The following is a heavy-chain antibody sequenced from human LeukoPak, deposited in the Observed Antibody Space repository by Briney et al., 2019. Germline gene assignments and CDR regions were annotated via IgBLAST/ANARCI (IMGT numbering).Heavy chain of an antibody. CDR2: IYSGGST. J-gene: IGHJ4*02. Sequence: GGSLRLSCAASGFTVSSNYMSWVCQAPGKGLEWVSLIYSGGSTYYADSVKGRFTISRDNSMNTLYLQMNSLRAEDTAVYYCARDALWNWGQGTLVTVSS. CDR1: GFTVSSNY. V-gene: IGHV3-53*01. D-gene: IGHD1-1*01. CDR3: ARDALWN.